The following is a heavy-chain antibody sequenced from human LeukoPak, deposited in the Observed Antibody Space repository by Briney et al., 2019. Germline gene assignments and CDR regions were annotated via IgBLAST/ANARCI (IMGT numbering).Heavy chain of an antibody. D-gene: IGHD3-10*01. CDR1: GGSISSGGYY. V-gene: IGHV4-31*03. CDR3: ARGSSSETLWFGELGDWWFDP. Sequence: PSQTLSLTCTVSGGSISSGGYYWSWIRQHPGKGLEWIGYIYYSGSTYYNPSLKSRVTISVDTSKNQFSLKLSSVTAADTAVYYCARGSSSETLWFGELGDWWFDPWGQGTLVTVSS. CDR2: IYYSGST. J-gene: IGHJ5*02.